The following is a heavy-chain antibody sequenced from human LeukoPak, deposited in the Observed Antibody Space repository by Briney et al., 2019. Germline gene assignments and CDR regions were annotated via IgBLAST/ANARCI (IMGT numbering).Heavy chain of an antibody. D-gene: IGHD1-26*01. CDR3: ARDHRGRHFQH. CDR2: INTNTGNP. V-gene: IGHV7-4-1*02. CDR1: GYTFTGYY. Sequence: GASVKVSCKASGYTFTGYYMHWVRQAPGQGLEWMGWINTNTGNPTYAQGFTGRFVFSLDTSVSTAYLQISSLKAEDTAVYYCARDHRGRHFQHWGQGTLVTVSS. J-gene: IGHJ1*01.